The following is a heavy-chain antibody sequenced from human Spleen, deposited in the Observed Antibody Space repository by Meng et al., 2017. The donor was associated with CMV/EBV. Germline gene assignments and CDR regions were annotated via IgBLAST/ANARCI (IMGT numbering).Heavy chain of an antibody. J-gene: IGHJ4*02. CDR1: GRAISLNSDY. D-gene: IGHD1-14*01. CDR2: IYYSGSP. Sequence: GSLRLSCSVSGRAISLNSDYWGWVRQPPGKGLEWIGSIYYSGSPYDNPSLKSRVTLSLDTSNNRFSLKLSSVTAADTAAYSGARANRYFDDWGQGMLVTVSS. V-gene: IGHV4-39*07. CDR3: ARANRYFDD.